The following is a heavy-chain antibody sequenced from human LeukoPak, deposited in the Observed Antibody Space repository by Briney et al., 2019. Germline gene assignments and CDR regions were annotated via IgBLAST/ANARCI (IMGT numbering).Heavy chain of an antibody. J-gene: IGHJ4*02. Sequence: GGSLRLSCAASGFTFSSYAMSWVRQAPGKGLEWVSAISGSGGSTYYADSVKGRFTISRDNSKNTLYLQMNSLRAEDTAVYYCAKDRRSGSYGGGYYFDYWGQGTLVTVSS. V-gene: IGHV3-23*01. CDR3: AKDRRSGSYGGGYYFDY. CDR1: GFTFSSYA. D-gene: IGHD1-26*01. CDR2: ISGSGGST.